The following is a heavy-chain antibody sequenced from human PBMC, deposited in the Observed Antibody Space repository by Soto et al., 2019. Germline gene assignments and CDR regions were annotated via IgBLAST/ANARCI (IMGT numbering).Heavy chain of an antibody. CDR1: GGSISSSSYY. CDR2: IYYSGST. V-gene: IGHV4-39*01. J-gene: IGHJ6*02. Sequence: SETLSLTCTVSGGSISSSSYYWGWIRQPPGKGLEWIGSIYYSGSTYYNPSLKSRVTISVDTSKNQFSLKLSSVTAADTAVYYCARQAGEDTAMDTDYYYYYGMDVWGQGTTVTVSS. D-gene: IGHD5-18*01. CDR3: ARQAGEDTAMDTDYYYYYGMDV.